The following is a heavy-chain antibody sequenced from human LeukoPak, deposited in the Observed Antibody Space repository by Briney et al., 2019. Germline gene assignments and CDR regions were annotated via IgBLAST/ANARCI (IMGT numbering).Heavy chain of an antibody. D-gene: IGHD2-21*02. CDR3: ARGNPYADC. J-gene: IGHJ4*02. Sequence: GGSLRLSCTTSSFSFSDYDMNWVRQAPGKGLEWISHIGFSGTAITYADSVKGRFIISRDNAKNSLYLQMNSLRAEDTAVYYCARGNPYADCWGQGTLVTVSS. V-gene: IGHV3-48*03. CDR1: SFSFSDYD. CDR2: IGFSGTAI.